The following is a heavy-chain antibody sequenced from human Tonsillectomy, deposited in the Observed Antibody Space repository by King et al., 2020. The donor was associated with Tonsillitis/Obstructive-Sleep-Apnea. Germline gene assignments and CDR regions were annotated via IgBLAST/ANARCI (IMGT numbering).Heavy chain of an antibody. CDR3: AKSRQGYYFYYDMDV. CDR2: ISFDGGNE. V-gene: IGHV3-30*18. CDR1: AFTFSTYA. J-gene: IGHJ6*02. Sequence: QLVQSGGGVVQPGRSLRLSCAASAFTFSTYAMHWVRQAPGKGLEWVAIISFDGGNEYYADSVKGRFTISRDNSKNTLYLQMNSLRAEDTALYYCAKSRQGYYFYYDMDVWGQGTTVTVSS.